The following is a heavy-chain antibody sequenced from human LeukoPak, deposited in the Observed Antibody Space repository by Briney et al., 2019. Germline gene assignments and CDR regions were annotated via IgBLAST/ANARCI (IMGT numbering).Heavy chain of an antibody. CDR3: VKGVAVASPYYFDY. V-gene: IGHV3-23*01. Sequence: GGSLRLSCAAAGFTFTTYPMSWVRQAPGKGLECVSPIGGSGSSTYYEDYVKGRFTISRDNSKHTLYLQMNRLRAEDTAVYYCVKGVAVASPYYFDYWGQGTLVTVSS. CDR2: IGGSGSST. CDR1: GFTFTTYP. D-gene: IGHD6-19*01. J-gene: IGHJ4*02.